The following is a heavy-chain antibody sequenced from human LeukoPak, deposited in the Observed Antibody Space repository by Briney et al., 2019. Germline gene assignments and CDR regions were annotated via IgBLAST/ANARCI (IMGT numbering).Heavy chain of an antibody. Sequence: GGSLRLSCAASGFTFDDYGMSWVRQAPGKGLEWVSGINWNGGSTGYADSVKGRFTISRDNAKNSLYLQMNSLRAEDTAVYYCAKEGSGSSSPSYYYGMDVWGQGTTVTVSS. D-gene: IGHD6-6*01. J-gene: IGHJ6*02. CDR2: INWNGGST. CDR1: GFTFDDYG. V-gene: IGHV3-20*04. CDR3: AKEGSGSSSPSYYYGMDV.